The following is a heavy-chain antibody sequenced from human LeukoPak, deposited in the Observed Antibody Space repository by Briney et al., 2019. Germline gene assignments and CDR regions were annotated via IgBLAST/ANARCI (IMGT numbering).Heavy chain of an antibody. Sequence: SEALSLTCTVSGGSISSYYWSWIRQPPGKGLEWIGYIYYSGSTNYNPSLKSRVTISVGTSKNQFSLKLSSVTAADTAVYYCARSMGDRAGLLLYYFDYWGQGTLVTVSS. J-gene: IGHJ4*02. CDR1: GGSISSYY. CDR3: ARSMGDRAGLLLYYFDY. V-gene: IGHV4-59*01. D-gene: IGHD2-21*02. CDR2: IYYSGST.